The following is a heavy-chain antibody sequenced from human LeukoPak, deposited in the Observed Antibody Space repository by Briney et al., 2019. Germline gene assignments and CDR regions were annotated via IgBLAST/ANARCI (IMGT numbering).Heavy chain of an antibody. J-gene: IGHJ4*02. CDR3: AKGAWIQLWSYFDY. V-gene: IGHV3-30-3*01. Sequence: GGSLRLSCAASGFTFSSYSIHWVRQAPGKGLQWVTVISYDGGNKYYADSVKGRFTISRDNSKNTLYLQMNSLRAEDTAVYYCAKGAWIQLWSYFDYWGQGTLVTVSS. CDR1: GFTFSSYS. D-gene: IGHD5-18*01. CDR2: ISYDGGNK.